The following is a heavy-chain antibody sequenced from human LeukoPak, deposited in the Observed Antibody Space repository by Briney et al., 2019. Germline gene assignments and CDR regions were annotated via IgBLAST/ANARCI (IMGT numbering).Heavy chain of an antibody. D-gene: IGHD3-3*01. CDR2: IKQDGSEK. CDR1: GFTFSSYW. Sequence: GGSLRLSCAASGFTFSSYWMSWVRQAPGKGLEWVANIKQDGSEKYYVDSVKGRFTISRDNAKNSLHLQMNSLRAEDTAVYYCARLRFLEWLRYYMDVWGKGTTVTVSS. CDR3: ARLRFLEWLRYYMDV. V-gene: IGHV3-7*01. J-gene: IGHJ6*03.